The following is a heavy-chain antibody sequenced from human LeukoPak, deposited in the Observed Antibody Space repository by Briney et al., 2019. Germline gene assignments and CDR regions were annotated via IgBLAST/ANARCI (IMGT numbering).Heavy chain of an antibody. Sequence: SETLSLTCTVSGGSISSGGYYWSWIRQPPGKGLEWIGYVYYTGSTSYNPSLKTRITMSVDTSKNQFSLKLNSVTAADTAVYYCARFDYGSGAYYINQWGQGTLVTVSS. CDR2: VYYTGST. V-gene: IGHV4-61*08. D-gene: IGHD3-10*01. CDR1: GGSISSGGYY. CDR3: ARFDYGSGAYYINQ. J-gene: IGHJ4*02.